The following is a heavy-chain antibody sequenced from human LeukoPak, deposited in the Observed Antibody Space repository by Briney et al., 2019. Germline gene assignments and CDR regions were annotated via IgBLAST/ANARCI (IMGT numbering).Heavy chain of an antibody. CDR3: ARDESWLPDY. J-gene: IGHJ4*02. V-gene: IGHV3-48*03. Sequence: GGSLRLSCAASGFTVSTYEMDWVRQAPGKGLEWVSYISSSGSTKYYTDSVKGRFTISRDNAKNSLYLQMNSLRAEDTAVYYCARDESWLPDYWGPGTLVTVSS. CDR2: ISSSGSTK. CDR1: GFTVSTYE. D-gene: IGHD5-18*01.